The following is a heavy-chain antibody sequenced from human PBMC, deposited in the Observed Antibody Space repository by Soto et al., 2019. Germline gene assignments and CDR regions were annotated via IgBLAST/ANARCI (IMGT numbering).Heavy chain of an antibody. CDR2: ISGSGGST. D-gene: IGHD3-9*01. Sequence: EVQLLESGGGLVQPGGSLRLSCAASGFTFSSYAMSWVRQAPGKGLEWVSAISGSGGSTYYADSVKGRFTISRDNSKNTLYLQMNSLRAEDTDVYYCAKDSLRYFDWLMYFDYWGQGTLVTVSS. CDR3: AKDSLRYFDWLMYFDY. J-gene: IGHJ4*02. CDR1: GFTFSSYA. V-gene: IGHV3-23*01.